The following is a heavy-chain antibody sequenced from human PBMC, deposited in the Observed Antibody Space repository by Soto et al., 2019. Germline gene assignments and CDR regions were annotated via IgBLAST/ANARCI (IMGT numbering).Heavy chain of an antibody. CDR2: ISYDGSNK. J-gene: IGHJ4*02. CDR3: ARESHVDTAMVYYFDY. Sequence: GGSLRLSCAASGFTFSSYAMHWVRQAPGKGMEWVAVISYDGSNKYYADSVKGRFTISRDNSKNTLYLQMNSLRAEDTAVYYCARESHVDTAMVYYFDYWGQGTLVTVSS. CDR1: GFTFSSYA. V-gene: IGHV3-30*04. D-gene: IGHD5-18*01.